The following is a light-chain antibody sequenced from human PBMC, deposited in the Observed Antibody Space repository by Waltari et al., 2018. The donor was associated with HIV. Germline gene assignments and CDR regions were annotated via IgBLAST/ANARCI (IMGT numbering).Light chain of an antibody. CDR3: CSYAGSGTFVV. V-gene: IGLV2-23*02. Sequence: QSALTQPASVSGSPGQSITLSCSGTWSEFGSYHLVSWYQHFPGKAPKRILYDVNERPSGVSPRYSGSKSGNTASLVNSGLQSEDEADYYCCSYAGSGTFVVFGGGTRLTV. J-gene: IGLJ3*02. CDR2: DVN. CDR1: WSEFGSYHL.